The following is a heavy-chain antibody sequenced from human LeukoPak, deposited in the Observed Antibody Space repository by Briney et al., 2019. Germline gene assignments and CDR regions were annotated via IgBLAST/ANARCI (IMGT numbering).Heavy chain of an antibody. CDR2: IYSGDGT. D-gene: IGHD6-13*01. J-gene: IGHJ3*02. Sequence: GGPLRLSCAASGFTVSSNYMSWVRQAPGKGLEWVSVIYSGDGTYYADSVTGRFTISRDNSKNTLYLQMNSLRAEDTAVYYCAGTAAAWKYAYDIWGRGTMVTVSS. CDR1: GFTVSSNY. V-gene: IGHV3-66*01. CDR3: AGTAAAWKYAYDI.